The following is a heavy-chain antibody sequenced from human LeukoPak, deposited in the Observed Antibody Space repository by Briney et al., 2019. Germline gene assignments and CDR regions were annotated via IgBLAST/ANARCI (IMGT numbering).Heavy chain of an antibody. Sequence: GGSLRLSCAASGFTFSSYWMHWVRQAPGKGLVWVSRTYSDGSDTGYADSVKGRFTISRDNAKNSLYLQMHSLRAEDTAVYYCARRGWELGGAFDIWGQGTMVIVSS. V-gene: IGHV3-74*01. D-gene: IGHD1-26*01. CDR3: ARRGWELGGAFDI. J-gene: IGHJ3*02. CDR1: GFTFSSYW. CDR2: TYSDGSDT.